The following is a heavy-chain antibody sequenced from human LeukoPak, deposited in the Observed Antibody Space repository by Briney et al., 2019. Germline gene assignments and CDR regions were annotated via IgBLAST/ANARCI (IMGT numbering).Heavy chain of an antibody. CDR1: GFTFSTYA. D-gene: IGHD2-2*01. J-gene: IGHJ5*02. CDR3: AKGTSVVVPAAIAT. V-gene: IGHV3-23*05. CDR2: IFNSGTST. Sequence: GGSLRLSCAASGFTFSTYAMTWVRQAPGKGLEWVSVIFNSGTSTYYADSVKGRFTISRDNSKNTLHLQMSSLRAEDTAVYYCAKGTSVVVPAAIATWGQGTLVTVSS.